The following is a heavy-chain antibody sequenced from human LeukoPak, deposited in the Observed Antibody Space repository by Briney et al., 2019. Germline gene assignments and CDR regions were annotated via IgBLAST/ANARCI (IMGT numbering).Heavy chain of an antibody. CDR1: GFTFNTYN. D-gene: IGHD3-22*01. CDR3: VLYYYDSSGYYSFDY. Sequence: GGSLRLSCVASGFTFNTYNMNWVRQAPGKGLEWVSSITSSSSYIYYADSVKGRFTISRDNAKSSLYLQMNSLRAEDTAVYYCVLYYYDSSGYYSFDYWGQGTLVTVSS. J-gene: IGHJ4*02. CDR2: ITSSSSYI. V-gene: IGHV3-21*04.